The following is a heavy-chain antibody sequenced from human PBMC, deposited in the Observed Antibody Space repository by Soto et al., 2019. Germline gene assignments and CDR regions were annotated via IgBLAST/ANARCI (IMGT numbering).Heavy chain of an antibody. J-gene: IGHJ6*03. CDR2: IYPGDSDT. D-gene: IGHD3-3*01. CDR3: ARTITIFDYYMDV. CDR1: GYSFTSYW. V-gene: IGHV5-51*01. Sequence: GESLKISCKGSGYSFTSYWIGWVRQMPGEGLEWMGIIYPGDSDTRYSPSFQGQVTISADKSISTAYLQWSSLKASDTAMYYCARTITIFDYYMDVWGKGTTVTVSS.